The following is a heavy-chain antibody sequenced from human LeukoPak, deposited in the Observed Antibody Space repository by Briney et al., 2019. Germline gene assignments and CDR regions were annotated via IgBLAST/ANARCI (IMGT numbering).Heavy chain of an antibody. Sequence: GRSLRLSCTGSGFKFGSYAMSWVRQAPGKGLEWVAVISYDGSNKYYADSVKGRFTISRDNSKNTLYLQMNSLRAEDTAVYYCAREGSGYAYWGQGTLVTVSS. J-gene: IGHJ4*02. CDR2: ISYDGSNK. CDR3: AREGSGYAY. CDR1: GFKFGSYA. V-gene: IGHV3-30*03. D-gene: IGHD3-22*01.